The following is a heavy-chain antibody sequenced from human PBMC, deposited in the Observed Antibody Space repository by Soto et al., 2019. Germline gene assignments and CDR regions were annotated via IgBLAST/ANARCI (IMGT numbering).Heavy chain of an antibody. CDR3: ARASYGDYPLDLVSGYYYYGMDV. CDR1: GYTFTSYG. J-gene: IGHJ6*02. CDR2: ISAYNGNT. Sequence: ASVKVSCKASGYTFTSYGISWVRQAPGQGLEWMGWISAYNGNTNYAQKLQGRVTMTTDTSTSTAYMELRSLRSDDTAVYYCARASYGDYPLDLVSGYYYYGMDVWGQGTTVTVSS. V-gene: IGHV1-18*01. D-gene: IGHD4-17*01.